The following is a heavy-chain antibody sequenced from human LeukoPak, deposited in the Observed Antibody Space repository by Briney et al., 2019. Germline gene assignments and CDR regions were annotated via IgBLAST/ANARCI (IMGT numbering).Heavy chain of an antibody. D-gene: IGHD5-18*01. CDR2: INAANGNT. V-gene: IGHV1-3*01. J-gene: IGHJ4*02. Sequence: ASVKVSCKASGFIFTKYGMDWVRQAPGQRLEWMGWINAANGNTKYSQKFQGRVTITRDTSASTAYLELSGLTSEDTAVYYCARRGAHSYGDLPAIDYWGQGTLVTVSS. CDR3: ARRGAHSYGDLPAIDY. CDR1: GFIFTKYG.